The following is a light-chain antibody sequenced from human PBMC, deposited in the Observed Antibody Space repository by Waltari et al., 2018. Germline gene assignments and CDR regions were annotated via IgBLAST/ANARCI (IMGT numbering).Light chain of an antibody. J-gene: IGLJ2*01. Sequence: QSALTQPASVSGSPGQSITISCTGTSSDVGSYNFVTWYQQHPGKAPKLMIYEATKRPSGVSNRFSGSKSGNTAALTISGLQAEDEADYYCCSYTTSNTFVFGGGTKLTVL. CDR2: EAT. V-gene: IGLV2-23*02. CDR3: CSYTTSNTFV. CDR1: SSDVGSYNF.